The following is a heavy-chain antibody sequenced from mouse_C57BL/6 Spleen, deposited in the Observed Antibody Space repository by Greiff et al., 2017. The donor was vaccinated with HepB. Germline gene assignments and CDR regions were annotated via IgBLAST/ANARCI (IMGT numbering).Heavy chain of an antibody. CDR3: ARMNGSSHWHCDV. D-gene: IGHD1-1*01. CDR2: IYPGGGYT. J-gene: IGHJ1*03. CDR1: GYTFTNYW. Sequence: QVQLQQSGAELVRPGTSVKMSCKASGYTFTNYWIGWAKQRPGHGLEWIGDIYPGGGYTNYNEKFKGKATLTADKSSSTAYMQFSSLTSEDSAIYYCARMNGSSHWHCDVWGTGTTVTVSS. V-gene: IGHV1-63*01.